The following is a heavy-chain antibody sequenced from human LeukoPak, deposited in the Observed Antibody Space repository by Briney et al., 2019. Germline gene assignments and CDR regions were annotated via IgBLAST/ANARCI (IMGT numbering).Heavy chain of an antibody. CDR3: AKAFSWVTDYDNWYFDL. CDR2: ISYDGSNK. CDR1: GFTFDDYA. Sequence: GGSLRLSCAASGFTFDDYAMHWVRQAPGKGLEWVAVISYDGSNKYYADSVKGRFTISRDNSKNTLYLQMNSLRAEDTAVYYCAKAFSWVTDYDNWYFDLWGRGTLVTVSS. D-gene: IGHD4-17*01. J-gene: IGHJ2*01. V-gene: IGHV3-30-3*01.